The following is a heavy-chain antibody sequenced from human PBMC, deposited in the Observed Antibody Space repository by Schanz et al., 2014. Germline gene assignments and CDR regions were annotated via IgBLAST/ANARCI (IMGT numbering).Heavy chain of an antibody. V-gene: IGHV1-2*06. CDR3: ARENTAVAGMPRVMDV. Sequence: QVQLVESGSELKKPGASVKVSCKASGYRFIGYYVHWVQQAPGQGLEWMGRVSPYSGDTNYAQMFQGRVTMTTDTSISTAYMELSRLTSDDTAVFFCARENTAVAGMPRVMDVWGQGTTVTVTS. D-gene: IGHD6-19*01. CDR2: VSPYSGDT. J-gene: IGHJ6*02. CDR1: GYRFIGYY.